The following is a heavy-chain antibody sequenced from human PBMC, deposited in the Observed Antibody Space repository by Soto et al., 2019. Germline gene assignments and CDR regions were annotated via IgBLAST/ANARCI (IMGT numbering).Heavy chain of an antibody. CDR2: IWYDGSNK. CDR1: GFTVSSYG. CDR3: VKEASGWKSRGSFDL. J-gene: IGHJ3*01. V-gene: IGHV3-33*06. Sequence: GGSLRLSCAASGFTVSSYGMHWVRQAPGKGLEWVAVIWYDGSNKYYADSVKGRFTISRDNSKNTLYLQMNSLRAEDTAIYYCVKEASGWKSRGSFDLWGRGTMVTVSS. D-gene: IGHD6-19*01.